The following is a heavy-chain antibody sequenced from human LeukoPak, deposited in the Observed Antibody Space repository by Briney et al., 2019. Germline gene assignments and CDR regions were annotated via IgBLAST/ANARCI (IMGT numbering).Heavy chain of an antibody. J-gene: IGHJ4*02. D-gene: IGHD1-1*01. CDR2: IHYSGST. V-gene: IGHV4-59*08. CDR1: GGSISIYY. CDR3: ARRDNTGYFDY. Sequence: SETLSLTCTVSGGSISIYYWSWIRQPPGKGLEWIGNIHYSGSTNYNPSLTSRVTISLDTSKNQFSMRLPSVIAADTAVYFCARRDNTGYFDYWGQGTLVTVSS.